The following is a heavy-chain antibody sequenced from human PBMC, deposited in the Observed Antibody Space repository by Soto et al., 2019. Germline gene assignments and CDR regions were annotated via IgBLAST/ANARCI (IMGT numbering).Heavy chain of an antibody. CDR3: ASLSVAATGSLVLGAFDI. V-gene: IGHV4-34*01. CDR2: INHSGTT. CDR1: GGSFSGYY. Sequence: QVQLQQWGAGLLKPSETLSLTCAVYGGSFSGYYWSWIRQPPGKGLEWIGKINHSGTTNYNPSFKSRVNISVDTSKNQFSLNLSSVTAADTAVYYCASLSVAATGSLVLGAFDIWGQGTMVTVSS. D-gene: IGHD2-15*01. J-gene: IGHJ3*02.